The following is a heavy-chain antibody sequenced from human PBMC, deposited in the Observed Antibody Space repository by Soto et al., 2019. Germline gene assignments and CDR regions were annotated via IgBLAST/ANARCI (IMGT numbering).Heavy chain of an antibody. J-gene: IGHJ4*02. CDR2: ISAYNGNT. V-gene: IGHV1-18*01. CDR1: GYTFTSYG. D-gene: IGHD3-10*01. CDR3: ARAPYGSGSYGH. Sequence: QVRLVQSGGEVKKPGASVKVSCKASGYTFTSYGISWVRQAPGQGLEWMGWISAYNGNTNYAQKLQGKVTMTTDTTTSTAYMELRSLRSDVTAVYYCARAPYGSGSYGHWGQRTLVTASS.